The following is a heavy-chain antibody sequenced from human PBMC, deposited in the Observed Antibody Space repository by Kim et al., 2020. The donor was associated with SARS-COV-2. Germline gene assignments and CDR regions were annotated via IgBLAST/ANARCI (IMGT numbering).Heavy chain of an antibody. V-gene: IGHV4-34*01. CDR1: GGSFSGYY. D-gene: IGHD3-22*01. Sequence: SETLSLTCAVYGGSFSGYYWSWIRQPPGKGLEWIGEINHSGSTNYNPSLKSRVTISVDTSKNQFSLKLSSVTAADTAVYYCARGVYYYDSSGYPKARTDAFDIWGQGTMVTVSS. J-gene: IGHJ3*02. CDR2: INHSGST. CDR3: ARGVYYYDSSGYPKARTDAFDI.